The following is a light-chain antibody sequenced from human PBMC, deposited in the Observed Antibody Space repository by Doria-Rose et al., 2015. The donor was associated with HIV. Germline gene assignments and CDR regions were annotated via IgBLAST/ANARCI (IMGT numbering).Light chain of an antibody. CDR3: QQSYSTPLT. Sequence: TQSPSSLSASVGDRVTITCRASQSTGSFLNWYQQKPGKAPKLLIYAASSLQNRVPSRFRGSRSGTDFTLTISSLQPEDFATYFCQQSYSTPLTFGGGTKVEIK. CDR1: QSTGSF. V-gene: IGKV1-39*01. J-gene: IGKJ4*01. CDR2: AAS.